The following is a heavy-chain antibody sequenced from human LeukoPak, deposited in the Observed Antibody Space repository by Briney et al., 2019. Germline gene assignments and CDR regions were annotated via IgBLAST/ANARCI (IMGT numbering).Heavy chain of an antibody. CDR2: IYYSGSS. D-gene: IGHD3-16*01. CDR3: ARDSRGGGPDFDY. V-gene: IGHV4-59*01. CDR1: GGSISGYH. J-gene: IGHJ4*02. Sequence: SETLSLTCNVSGGSISGYHWSWIRQPPGKGLEWLGYIYYSGSSNYNPSLKSRVTISIDTSRNQFSLRLNSVTAADTAVYYCARDSRGGGPDFDYWGQGTLVTVSS.